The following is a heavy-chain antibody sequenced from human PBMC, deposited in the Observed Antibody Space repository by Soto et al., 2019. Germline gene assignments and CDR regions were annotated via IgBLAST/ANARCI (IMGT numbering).Heavy chain of an antibody. CDR3: AALSGWYGSYYYYYYMDV. J-gene: IGHJ6*03. CDR2: ISGSGGST. CDR1: GFTFSSYA. Sequence: SWGSLRLSCAASGFTFSSYAMSWVRQAPGKGLEWVSAISGSGGSTYYADSVKGRFTISRDSSKNTLYLQMNSLRAEDTAVYYCAALSGWYGSYYYYYYMDVWGKGTTVTVSS. D-gene: IGHD6-19*01. V-gene: IGHV3-23*01.